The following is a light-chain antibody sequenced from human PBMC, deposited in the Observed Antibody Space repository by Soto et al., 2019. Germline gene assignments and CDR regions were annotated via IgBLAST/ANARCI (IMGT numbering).Light chain of an antibody. Sequence: EIVLTQSPVTLSLSPGERATLSCRASQSVSSYLAWYQEKPGQAPRLLIYDESTNATGIPATFSGSGSGTDVTLTISSLWPKDSAVYYWQQRSSWPPFFSQGTKLEIK. CDR3: QQRSSWPPF. CDR2: DES. V-gene: IGKV3-11*01. CDR1: QSVSSY. J-gene: IGKJ2*01.